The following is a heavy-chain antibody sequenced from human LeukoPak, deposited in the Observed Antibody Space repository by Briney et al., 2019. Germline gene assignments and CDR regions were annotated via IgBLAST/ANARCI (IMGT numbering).Heavy chain of an antibody. V-gene: IGHV1-18*01. J-gene: IGHJ4*02. D-gene: IGHD3-22*01. Sequence: AAVKVSCKASGYTFTSYDINGVRRATGHGLECMGWFSSQNGNTKYAQKLQGRVTMNTDTSTSTAYMELKSLRSYDTPVYYCARSGGYGATYYYDSSGYYYYWGQGTLVTVSS. CDR3: ARSGGYGATYYYDSSGYYYY. CDR1: GYTFTSYD. CDR2: FSSQNGNT.